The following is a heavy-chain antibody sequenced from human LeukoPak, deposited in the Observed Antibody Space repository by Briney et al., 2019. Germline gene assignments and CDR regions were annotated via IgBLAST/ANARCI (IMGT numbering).Heavy chain of an antibody. Sequence: SETLSLTCAVYGGSFSGYYWSWIRQPPGKGLEWIGEINHSGSTNYNPSLKSRVTISVDTSKNQFSLKLSSVTAADTAVYYCARHQRGNSDAFDIWGQGTMVTVFS. V-gene: IGHV4-34*01. CDR2: INHSGST. CDR1: GGSFSGYY. J-gene: IGHJ3*02. CDR3: ARHQRGNSDAFDI. D-gene: IGHD4-23*01.